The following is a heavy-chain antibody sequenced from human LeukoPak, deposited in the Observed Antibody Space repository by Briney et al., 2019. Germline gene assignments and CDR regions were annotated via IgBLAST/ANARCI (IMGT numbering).Heavy chain of an antibody. D-gene: IGHD4-17*01. Sequence: GGSLRLSCAVSGITLSNYGMSWVRQAPGKGLEWVAGISDSGGRTNYADSVKGRFTISRDDSKNTLYLQMNSLRAEDTAVYYCARVRYGELDVWGRGTTVTVSS. CDR1: GITLSNYG. CDR3: ARVRYGELDV. CDR2: ISDSGGRT. J-gene: IGHJ6*02. V-gene: IGHV3-23*01.